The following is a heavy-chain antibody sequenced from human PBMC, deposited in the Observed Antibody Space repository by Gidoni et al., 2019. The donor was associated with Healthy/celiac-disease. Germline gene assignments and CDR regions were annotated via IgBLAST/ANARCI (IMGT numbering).Heavy chain of an antibody. V-gene: IGHV5-51*03. D-gene: IGHD3-10*01. CDR3: ARGLYGSGSHNDY. CDR2: IYPGDSDT. J-gene: IGHJ4*02. CDR1: GYSFTSSW. Sequence: EVQLVLSGAEVKKPGASLKISCRGSGYSFTSSWIGWVRQMPGKGLEWMGIIYPGDSDTRYSPSFQGQVTISADKSISTAYLQWSSLKASDTAMYYCARGLYGSGSHNDYWGQGTLVTVSS.